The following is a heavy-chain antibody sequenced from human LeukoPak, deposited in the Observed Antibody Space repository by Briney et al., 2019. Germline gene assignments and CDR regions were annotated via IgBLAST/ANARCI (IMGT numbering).Heavy chain of an antibody. CDR3: ARDHSGGWSGYFDS. D-gene: IGHD6-19*01. J-gene: IGHJ4*02. V-gene: IGHV3-33*01. CDR1: GFTFNTYG. CDR2: IWHDGSND. Sequence: PGRSLRLSCAASGFTFNTYGMHWVRQAPGKGLEWVAVIWHDGSNDFYVDSVKGRFHISRDDPKNTLYLEMNSLRAEDTAQYYCARDHSGGWSGYFDSWGQGTLVTVSS.